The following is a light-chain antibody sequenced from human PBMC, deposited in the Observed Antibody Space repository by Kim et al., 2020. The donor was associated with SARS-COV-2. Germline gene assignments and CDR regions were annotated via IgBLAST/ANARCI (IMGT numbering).Light chain of an antibody. Sequence: VSPGERATLSCRASQSVSSNLAWYQQRPGQAPRLLIYDASTRATGFPPRFTGSGSGTDFSLTISSLQSGDFAIYYCQQYINWPRTFGQGTKVDIK. CDR3: QQYINWPRT. CDR1: QSVSSN. J-gene: IGKJ1*01. V-gene: IGKV3-15*01. CDR2: DAS.